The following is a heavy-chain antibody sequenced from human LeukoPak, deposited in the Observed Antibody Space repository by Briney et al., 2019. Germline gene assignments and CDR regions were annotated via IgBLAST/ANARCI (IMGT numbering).Heavy chain of an antibody. J-gene: IGHJ4*02. CDR1: GFTVSSSY. D-gene: IGHD3-10*02. V-gene: IGHV3-74*01. CDR3: ARGGLFAYYFDY. CDR2: IKGDEMTT. Sequence: GGSLRLSCAASGFTVSSSYMNWVRQAPGKGLEWVSRIKGDEMTTNYADSVEGRFTISRDNAKNTVYLEINSLRAEDTAVYYCARGGLFAYYFDYWGQGTLVTVSS.